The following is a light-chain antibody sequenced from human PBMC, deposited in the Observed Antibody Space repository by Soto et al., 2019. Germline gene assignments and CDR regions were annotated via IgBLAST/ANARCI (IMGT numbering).Light chain of an antibody. CDR3: ISYTGSSTSYV. CDR2: EVS. J-gene: IGLJ1*01. Sequence: QSVLTQPPSASGSPGQSVTISCTGTSSDVGGYNYVSWYQQHPGKAPKVIIYEVSKRPSGVPDRFSGSKSGSTASLTVSGLQAEDEADYYCISYTGSSTSYVFGRGTKVTVL. V-gene: IGLV2-8*01. CDR1: SSDVGGYNY.